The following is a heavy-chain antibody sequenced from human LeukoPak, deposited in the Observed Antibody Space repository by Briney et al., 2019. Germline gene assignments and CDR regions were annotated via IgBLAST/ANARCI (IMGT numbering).Heavy chain of an antibody. CDR2: MKPDGTEE. Sequence: GGSLRLSCAASGFTFSNYWMSWVRQAPGKGLEWVANMKPDGTEEYYVDSVKGRFTISRDNAKNSLYLQMNSLRADDTAVYYCARRYMDVWGKGTTVTVSS. CDR3: ARRYMDV. J-gene: IGHJ6*03. V-gene: IGHV3-7*01. CDR1: GFTFSNYW.